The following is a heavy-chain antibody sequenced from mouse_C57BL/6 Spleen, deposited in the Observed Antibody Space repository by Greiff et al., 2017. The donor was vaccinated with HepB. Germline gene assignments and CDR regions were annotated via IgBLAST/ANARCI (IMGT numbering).Heavy chain of an antibody. Sequence: VKLVESGAELVRPGASVTLSCKASGYTFTDYEMHWVKQTPVHGLEWIGAIDPETGGTAYNQKFKGKAILTADKSSSTAYMELRSLTSEDSAVYYCTRSRGTLYYAMDYWGQGTSVTVSS. J-gene: IGHJ4*01. CDR2: IDPETGGT. V-gene: IGHV1-15*01. CDR1: GYTFTDYE. CDR3: TRSRGTLYYAMDY. D-gene: IGHD2-14*01.